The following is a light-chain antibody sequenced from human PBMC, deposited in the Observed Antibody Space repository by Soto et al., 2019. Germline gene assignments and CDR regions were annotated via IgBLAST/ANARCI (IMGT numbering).Light chain of an antibody. V-gene: IGLV2-11*01. J-gene: IGLJ3*02. CDR1: SSDVGGSKF. CDR2: DVT. CDR3: CSYAGNSLWV. Sequence: QSVLTQPRSVSGSPGQSVTISCNGSSSDVGGSKFVSWYQQHPVKAPKLVIYDVTKRPSGVPDRFSGSKSGNTASLTISGLQADYEADYYCCSYAGNSLWVFGGGTKLTVL.